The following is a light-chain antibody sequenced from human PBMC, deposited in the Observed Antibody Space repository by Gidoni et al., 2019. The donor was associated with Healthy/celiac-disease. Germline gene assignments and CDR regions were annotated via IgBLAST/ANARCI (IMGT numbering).Light chain of an antibody. J-gene: IGLJ3*02. CDR2: EGS. V-gene: IGLV2-23*01. CDR1: SSDVGSYNL. CDR3: CSYAGRV. Sequence: QSALPPPASVSGSPGQSITISCTGTSSDVGSYNLVSWYQQHPGKAPKLMIYEGSKRPSGVSNRFSGSKSGNTASLTISGLQAEDEADYYCCSYAGRVFGGGTKLTVL.